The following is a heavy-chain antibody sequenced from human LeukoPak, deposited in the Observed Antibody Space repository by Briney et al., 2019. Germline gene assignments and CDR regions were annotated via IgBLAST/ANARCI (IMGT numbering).Heavy chain of an antibody. D-gene: IGHD1-26*01. CDR1: GGSISRYN. CDR3: ARHSGSYYDNYDY. CDR2: ISYSGST. J-gene: IGHJ4*02. Sequence: SETLSLTCTVSGGSISRYNWSWIRQPPGKGLGWIGYISYSGSTNYNPSLKSRVTISVDTSKNQFSLKLNSVTATDTAVYYCARHSGSYYDNYDYWGQGTLVTVSS. V-gene: IGHV4-59*08.